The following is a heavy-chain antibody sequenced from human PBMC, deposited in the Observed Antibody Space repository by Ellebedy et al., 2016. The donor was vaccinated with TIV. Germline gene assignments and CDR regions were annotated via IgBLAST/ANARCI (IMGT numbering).Heavy chain of an antibody. J-gene: IGHJ6*03. CDR1: GGSFSGYF. V-gene: IGHV4-34*01. Sequence: SETLSLXCAVSGGSFSGYFWSWIRHSPGKGLEWIGEVSNGASTNYHPSLKSRVTISTDTSKSQFSLRLTVVTAADTAVYYCARGRRDGNSYGHYYYMDVWGNGTTVTVSS. CDR3: ARGRRDGNSYGHYYYMDV. CDR2: VSNGAST. D-gene: IGHD4-23*01.